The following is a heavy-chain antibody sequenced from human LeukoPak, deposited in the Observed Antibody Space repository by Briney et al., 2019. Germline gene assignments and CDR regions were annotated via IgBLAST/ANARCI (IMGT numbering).Heavy chain of an antibody. CDR3: ARSVTVTPFDY. CDR1: GGSFSGYY. V-gene: IGHV4-34*01. J-gene: IGHJ4*02. Sequence: SETLSLTCAVYGGSFSGYYRSWVRQPPGKGLEWIGEIHHSGSTNYNPSLKSRVTISVDTSKNRFSLKLMCVTAADTAVYYCARSVTVTPFDYCGQGNLVTLSS. D-gene: IGHD4-17*01. CDR2: IHHSGST.